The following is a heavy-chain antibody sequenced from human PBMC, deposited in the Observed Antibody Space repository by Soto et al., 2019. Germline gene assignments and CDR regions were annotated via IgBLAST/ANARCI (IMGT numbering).Heavy chain of an antibody. CDR1: GYTFTGYY. J-gene: IGHJ4*02. CDR2: INPNSGGT. V-gene: IGHV1-2*04. CDR3: ARTQYNWNDVSALDY. Sequence: RASVKVSCKASGYTFTGYYMHWVRQAPGQGLEWMGWINPNSGGTNYAQKFQGWVTMTRDTSISTAYMELSRLRSDDTAVYYCARTQYNWNDVSALDYWGQGTLVTVSS. D-gene: IGHD1-20*01.